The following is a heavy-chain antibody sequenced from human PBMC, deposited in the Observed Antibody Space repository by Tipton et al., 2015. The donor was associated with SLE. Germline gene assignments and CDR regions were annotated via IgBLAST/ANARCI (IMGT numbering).Heavy chain of an antibody. CDR3: ARAGDLRDGFNFALDY. J-gene: IGHJ4*02. CDR1: GGSISSSIDF. V-gene: IGHV4-61*05. CDR2: VYYSEIT. D-gene: IGHD5-24*01. Sequence: TLSLTCTVSGGSISSSIDFGGWVRQAPGKGLEWIGYVYYSEITSYNPSLKSRVTISLDTSKNQFSLKLTSVTAADTAVYYCARAGDLRDGFNFALDYWGQGTLVTVSS.